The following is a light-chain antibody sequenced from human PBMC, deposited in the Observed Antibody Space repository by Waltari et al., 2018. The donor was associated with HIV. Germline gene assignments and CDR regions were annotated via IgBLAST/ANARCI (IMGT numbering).Light chain of an antibody. CDR3: SSDAGSKNRVV. CDR2: SVY. J-gene: IGLJ2*01. Sequence: QSALSQSPPASGSPGQAVTLSCTGTSSDVGAYEHVLSYRQHPGKAPKLMIYSVYKRPSGVPDRFSGSKSGNTASLTVSGLQAEDEATYYGSSDAGSKNRVVFGGGTFLTVL. V-gene: IGLV2-8*01. CDR1: SSDVGAYEH.